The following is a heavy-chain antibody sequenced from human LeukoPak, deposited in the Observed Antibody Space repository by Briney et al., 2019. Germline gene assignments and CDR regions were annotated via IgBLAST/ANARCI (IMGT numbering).Heavy chain of an antibody. CDR1: GFTFDDYA. Sequence: GRSLRLSCAASGFTFDDYAMHWVRQAPGKGLEWVSGISWNSGSIGYADSVKGRFTISRDNAKNSLYLQMNSLRAEDTALYYCAKDLRGSGYPFFFDYWGQGTLVTVSS. D-gene: IGHD3-22*01. J-gene: IGHJ4*02. CDR3: AKDLRGSGYPFFFDY. V-gene: IGHV3-9*01. CDR2: ISWNSGSI.